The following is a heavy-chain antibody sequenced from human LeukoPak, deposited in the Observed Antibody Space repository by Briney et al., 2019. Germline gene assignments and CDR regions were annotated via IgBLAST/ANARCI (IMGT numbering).Heavy chain of an antibody. CDR2: IIPIFGTA. CDR3: ARDLGGYSYGLPQYYFDY. V-gene: IGHV1-69*13. Sequence: SVKVSCKASGGTFSSYAISWVRQAPGQGLEWMGGIIPIFGTANYAQKFQGRVTITADESTSTAYMELSSLRSEDTAVYYCARDLGGYSYGLPQYYFDYWGQGTLVTVSS. CDR1: GGTFSSYA. J-gene: IGHJ4*02. D-gene: IGHD5-18*01.